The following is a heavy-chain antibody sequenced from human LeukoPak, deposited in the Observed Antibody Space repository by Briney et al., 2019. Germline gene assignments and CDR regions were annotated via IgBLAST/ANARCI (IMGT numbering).Heavy chain of an antibody. CDR3: AGEEDTAMVPGY. Sequence: ASVKVSCKXSGYTFTGYYMHWVRQAPGQGLEWMGWINPNSGGTNYAQKFQGRVTMTRDTSISTAYMELSRLRSDDTAVYYCAGEEDTAMVPGYWGQGTLVTVSS. D-gene: IGHD5-18*01. CDR2: INPNSGGT. CDR1: GYTFTGYY. V-gene: IGHV1-2*02. J-gene: IGHJ4*02.